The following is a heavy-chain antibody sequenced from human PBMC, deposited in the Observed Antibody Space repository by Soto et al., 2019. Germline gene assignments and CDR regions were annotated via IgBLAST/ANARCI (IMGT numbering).Heavy chain of an antibody. CDR3: AREGGYYDSSGYRLDHDAFDI. CDR1: GGTFSSYA. CDR2: IIPIFGTA. D-gene: IGHD3-22*01. V-gene: IGHV1-69*13. J-gene: IGHJ3*02. Sequence: SVKVSCKASGGTFSSYAISWVRQAPGQGLEWMGGIIPIFGTANYAQKFQGRVTITADESTSTAYMELSSLRSEDTAVYYCAREGGYYDSSGYRLDHDAFDIWGQGTMVTVSS.